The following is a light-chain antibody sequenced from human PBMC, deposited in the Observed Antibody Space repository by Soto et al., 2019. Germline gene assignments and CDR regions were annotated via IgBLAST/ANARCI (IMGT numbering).Light chain of an antibody. Sequence: DIQMTQSPSSLSASVGDRITITCRASQGITNYFAWYQQKPGKVPKLLIYAASTLQSGVPSRFSGSGSETDFTLTISSLQPEDVATYYCQKYNSAPLAFGPGTKVDIK. V-gene: IGKV1-27*01. CDR3: QKYNSAPLA. J-gene: IGKJ3*01. CDR2: AAS. CDR1: QGITNY.